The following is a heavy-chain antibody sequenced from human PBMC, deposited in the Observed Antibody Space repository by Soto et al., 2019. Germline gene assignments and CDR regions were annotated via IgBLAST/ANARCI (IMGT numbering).Heavy chain of an antibody. CDR1: CGSIGSGDYY. D-gene: IGHD3-16*01. V-gene: IGHV4-30-4*01. Sequence: SETLSLTCTFSCGSIGSGDYYWSWIRQPPGKGLEWIGYIYYSGSTYYNPSLKSRVTISVDTSKNQFSLKLSSVTAADTAVYYCARAPSSKLYYDYVWGSPYFDYWGQGTLVTVS. CDR2: IYYSGST. J-gene: IGHJ4*02. CDR3: ARAPSSKLYYDYVWGSPYFDY.